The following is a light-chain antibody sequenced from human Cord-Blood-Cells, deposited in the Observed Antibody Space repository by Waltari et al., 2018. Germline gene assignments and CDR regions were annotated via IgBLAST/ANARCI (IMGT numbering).Light chain of an antibody. CDR3: QQSYSTPPWT. Sequence: DLQMTQSPSSLSASVGDRVTLTCRESQTISSYLNWYQQKPGKAPKLLIYAASILQSGIPSRFSGSGSGTDFTLTISCLQPEDFATYYCQQSYSTPPWTFGQATKVEIK. CDR1: QTISSY. CDR2: AAS. V-gene: IGKV1-39*01. J-gene: IGKJ1*01.